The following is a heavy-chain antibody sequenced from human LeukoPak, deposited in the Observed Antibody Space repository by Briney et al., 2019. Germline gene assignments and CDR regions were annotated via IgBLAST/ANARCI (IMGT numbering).Heavy chain of an antibody. D-gene: IGHD3-3*01. CDR2: MNPNSGNT. Sequence: GASVKASCKASGYTFTSYDINWVRQATGQGLEWMGWMNPNSGNTGYAQKFQGRVTMTRNTSISTAYMELSSLRSEDTAVYYCARTHYYDFWSGYNWFDPWGQGTLVTVSS. CDR1: GYTFTSYD. V-gene: IGHV1-8*01. J-gene: IGHJ5*02. CDR3: ARTHYYDFWSGYNWFDP.